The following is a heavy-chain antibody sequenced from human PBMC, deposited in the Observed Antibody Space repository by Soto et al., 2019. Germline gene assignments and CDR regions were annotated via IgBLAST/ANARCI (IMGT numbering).Heavy chain of an antibody. CDR2: IYPGDSDT. J-gene: IGHJ6*02. CDR1: GYIFTRYW. CDR3: AMTWNYYYYGLDV. V-gene: IGHV5-51*01. Sequence: PGESLKISCKGYGYIFTRYWIGWVRQMPGKGLEWMGIIYPGDSDTRYSPSFQGQVTISVDKSISTAYLQWSSLKASDTAMYYFAMTWNYYYYGLDVWGQGTTVTVSS.